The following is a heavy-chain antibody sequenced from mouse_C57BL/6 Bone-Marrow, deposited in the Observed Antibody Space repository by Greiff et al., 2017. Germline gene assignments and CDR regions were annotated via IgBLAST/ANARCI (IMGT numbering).Heavy chain of an antibody. CDR3: ARGGYGGYYRWYAMDY. Sequence: EVQLQQSGPELVKPGASVKISCKASGYTFTDYYMNWVKQSHGKSLEWIGDMNPNNGGTSYNQKFKGKATLTVDKSSSTSYMELRSLTSEDSAVYYCARGGYGGYYRWYAMDYWGQGTSVTVSS. CDR2: MNPNNGGT. CDR1: GYTFTDYY. D-gene: IGHD2-3*01. V-gene: IGHV1-26*01. J-gene: IGHJ4*01.